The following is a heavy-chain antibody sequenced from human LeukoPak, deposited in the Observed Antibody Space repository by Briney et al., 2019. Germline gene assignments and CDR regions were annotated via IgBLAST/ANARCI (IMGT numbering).Heavy chain of an antibody. CDR2: IVGSGVTT. CDR1: GFTFSNYG. CDR3: ARVPKGDTATFDY. Sequence: GGSLRLSCVASGFTFSNYGMNWVRQAPGKGLEWVSGIVGSGVTTYYADSVKGRFTISRDNSKNTLYLQMGSLRAEDMAVYYCARVPKGDTATFDYWGQGTLVTVSS. V-gene: IGHV3-23*01. D-gene: IGHD5-18*01. J-gene: IGHJ4*02.